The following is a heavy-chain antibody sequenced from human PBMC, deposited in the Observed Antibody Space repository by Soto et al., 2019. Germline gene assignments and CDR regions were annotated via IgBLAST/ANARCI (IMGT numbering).Heavy chain of an antibody. D-gene: IGHD3-22*01. J-gene: IGHJ4*02. CDR1: GYTFTSYA. Sequence: ASVKVSCKASGYTFTSYAMHWVRQAPGQRLEWMGWINAGNGNTKYSQKFQGRVTITRDTSASTAYMELSNLRSEDTAVYYCARDPVDSSGYYHFDYWGQGTLVTVS. CDR3: ARDPVDSSGYYHFDY. CDR2: INAGNGNT. V-gene: IGHV1-3*01.